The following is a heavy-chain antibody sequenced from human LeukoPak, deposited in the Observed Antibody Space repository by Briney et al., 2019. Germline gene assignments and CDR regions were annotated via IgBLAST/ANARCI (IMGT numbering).Heavy chain of an antibody. CDR1: GFTFSSYW. D-gene: IGHD1-26*01. CDR3: ARDGGSYGDFDY. CDR2: IKQDGRDK. V-gene: IGHV3-7*01. J-gene: IGHJ4*02. Sequence: GGSLRLSCAASGFTFSSYWMSWVRQAPGKGLEWVANIKQDGRDKYYVDSVKCPFTISRHNAKNSLYLQLNSLRAEDTAVYYCARDGGSYGDFDYWGQGTLVTVSS.